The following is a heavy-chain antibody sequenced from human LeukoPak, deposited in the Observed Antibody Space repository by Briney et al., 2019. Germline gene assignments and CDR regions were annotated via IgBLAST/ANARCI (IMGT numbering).Heavy chain of an antibody. Sequence: ASVKVSCKASGYTFTGYYMHWVRQAPGQGLEWMGWINPNSGGTNYAQKFQGRVTMTRDTSISTAYMELSRLRSDDTAVYYCARGPYYDILTGYGTYYYMDVWGKGTTVTVSS. J-gene: IGHJ6*03. D-gene: IGHD3-9*01. V-gene: IGHV1-2*02. CDR3: ARGPYYDILTGYGTYYYMDV. CDR1: GYTFTGYY. CDR2: INPNSGGT.